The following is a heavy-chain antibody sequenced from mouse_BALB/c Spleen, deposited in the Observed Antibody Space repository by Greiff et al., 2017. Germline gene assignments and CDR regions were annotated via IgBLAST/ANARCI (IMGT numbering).Heavy chain of an antibody. CDR1: GFTFTDYY. V-gene: IGHV7-3*02. Sequence: EVQLVESGGGLVQPGGSLRLSCATSGFTFTDYYMSWVRQPPGKALEWLGFIRNKANGYTTEYSASVKGRFTISRDNSQSILYLQMNTLRAEDSATYYCARGPRYFDYWGQGTTLTVSS. CDR3: ARGPRYFDY. CDR2: IRNKANGYTT. J-gene: IGHJ2*01.